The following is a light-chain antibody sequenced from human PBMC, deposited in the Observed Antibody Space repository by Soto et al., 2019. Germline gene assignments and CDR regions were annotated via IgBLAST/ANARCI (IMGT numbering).Light chain of an antibody. V-gene: IGKV3-20*01. CDR1: QSVSSSF. CDR3: QQYGSSPLT. J-gene: IGKJ4*01. CDR2: RAS. Sequence: EIVLTQSPGTLSLSPGERATLSCRASQSVSSSFLAWYQQKPGQAPRLLIYRASSRATGIPDRFSGSGSGTDFTLTISRLEPEDVAVYYCQQYGSSPLTFVGGTKVEIK.